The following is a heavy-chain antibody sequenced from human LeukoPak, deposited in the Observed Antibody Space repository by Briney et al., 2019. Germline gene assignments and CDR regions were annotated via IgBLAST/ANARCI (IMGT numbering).Heavy chain of an antibody. J-gene: IGHJ4*02. D-gene: IGHD2-21*01. CDR2: IYYSGST. Sequence: SETLSLTCTVSGGSISSGGYYWSWIRQHPGKGLEWIGYIYYSGSTYYNPSLKSRVTISVDTSKNQFSLKLSSVTAADTAVYYCARGDVTGPDYWGQGTLVTVSS. CDR1: GGSISSGGYY. CDR3: ARGDVTGPDY. V-gene: IGHV4-31*03.